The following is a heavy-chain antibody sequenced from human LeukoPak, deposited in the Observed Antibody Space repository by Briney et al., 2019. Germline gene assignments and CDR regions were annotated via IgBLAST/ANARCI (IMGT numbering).Heavy chain of an antibody. CDR3: ARGVYYGSGSYSTDFDY. CDR2: IYHSGST. V-gene: IGHV4-38-2*02. CDR1: GYSISSGYY. J-gene: IGHJ4*02. Sequence: SETLSLTCTVSGYSISSGYYWGWIRQPPGKGLEWIGSIYHSGSTYYNPSLKSRVTISVDTSKNQFSLKLSSVTAADTAVYCCARGVYYGSGSYSTDFDYWGQGTLVTVSS. D-gene: IGHD3-10*01.